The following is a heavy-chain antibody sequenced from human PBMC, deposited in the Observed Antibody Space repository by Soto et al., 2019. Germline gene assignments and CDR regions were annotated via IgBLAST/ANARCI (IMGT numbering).Heavy chain of an antibody. CDR3: ARSLSTGGMDV. V-gene: IGHV3-21*01. Sequence: PGGSLRLSCAASGFTFSSYSMNWVRQAPGKGLEWVSSISSSSYIYYADSVKGRFTISRDNAKNSLYLQMNSLRAEDTAVYYCARSLSTGGMDVWGQGTTVTVSS. CDR1: GFTFSSYS. J-gene: IGHJ6*02. CDR2: ISSSSYI. D-gene: IGHD3-10*01.